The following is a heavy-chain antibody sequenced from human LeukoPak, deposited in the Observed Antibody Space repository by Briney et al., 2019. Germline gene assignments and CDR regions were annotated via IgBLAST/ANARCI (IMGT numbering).Heavy chain of an antibody. CDR2: TNPNSGGT. CDR1: GYTFTGYH. D-gene: IGHD3-10*01. V-gene: IGHV1-2*02. J-gene: IGHJ4*02. CDR3: ARLSIGEDYFDF. Sequence: ASVKVSCKASGYTFTGYHIHWVRQAPGQGLAWMGWTNPNSGGTHFAEKFQGRVTMTRVTSISTAFLELRRLRSDDTAVYYCARLSIGEDYFDFWGQGTLVTVSS.